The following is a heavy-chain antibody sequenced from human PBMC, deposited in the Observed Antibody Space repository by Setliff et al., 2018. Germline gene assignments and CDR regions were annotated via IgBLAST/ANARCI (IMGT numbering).Heavy chain of an antibody. CDR3: ARSPGWIPWFES. J-gene: IGHJ5*01. D-gene: IGHD5-18*01. CDR2: INPHNDYI. CDR1: GFSFRNYW. Sequence: PGGSLRLSCEASGFSFRNYWMHWVRQAPGQGLEWVSSINPHNDYIYYADSVKGRFTISRDNAKFSLYLQMNSLEAEDTAVYYCARSPGWIPWFESWGQGTLVTVSS. V-gene: IGHV3-21*01.